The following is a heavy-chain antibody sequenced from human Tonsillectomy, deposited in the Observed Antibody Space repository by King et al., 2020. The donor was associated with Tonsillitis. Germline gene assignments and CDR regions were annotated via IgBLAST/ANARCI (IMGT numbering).Heavy chain of an antibody. CDR1: GGSFNGYY. D-gene: IGHD6-13*01. Sequence: QLQESGPGLVKHSETLSLTCTVSGGSFNGYYWSWTRQSPVKGLEWIGNIHYSGSTTYHPSLKSRVTISLDMSKNQFFLSLSSVTPADTAVYYCARLTCGSSFTGFDSWGHGTLVTVSS. J-gene: IGHJ5*01. CDR3: ARLTCGSSFTGFDS. V-gene: IGHV4-59*08. CDR2: IHYSGST.